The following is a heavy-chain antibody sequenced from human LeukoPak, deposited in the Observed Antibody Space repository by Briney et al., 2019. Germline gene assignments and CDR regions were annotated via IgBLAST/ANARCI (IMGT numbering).Heavy chain of an antibody. D-gene: IGHD3-3*01. CDR1: GFTFSTYT. V-gene: IGHV3-21*01. Sequence: PGGSLRLSCAASGFTFSTYTMNWVRQAPGKGLEWVSSISSRSSYIYYADSVKGRFTISRDNAKNSLYLQMNSLRAEDTAVYYCARDQFLEPDYWGQGTLVTASS. J-gene: IGHJ4*02. CDR3: ARDQFLEPDY. CDR2: ISSRSSYI.